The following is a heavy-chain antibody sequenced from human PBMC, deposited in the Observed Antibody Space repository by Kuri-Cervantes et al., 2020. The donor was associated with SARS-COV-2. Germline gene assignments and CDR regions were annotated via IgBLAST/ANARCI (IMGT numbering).Heavy chain of an antibody. D-gene: IGHD3-10*01. CDR1: GYTFTSYD. CDR3: ARDLREAGSNWFDP. CDR2: INPSGGST. Sequence: ASVKVSCKASGYTFTSYDINWVRQATGQGLEWMGIINPSGGSTSYAQKFQGRVTMTRDTSTSTVYMELSSLRSEDTAVYYCARDLREAGSNWFDPWGQGTLVTVSS. J-gene: IGHJ5*02. V-gene: IGHV1-46*01.